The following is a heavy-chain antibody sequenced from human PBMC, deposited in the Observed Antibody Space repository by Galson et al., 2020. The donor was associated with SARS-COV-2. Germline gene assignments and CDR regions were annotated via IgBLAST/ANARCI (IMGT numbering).Heavy chain of an antibody. CDR2: IYHSGST. Sequence: TLSLTCAVSGGSISSGGYSWSWIRQPPGKGLEWIGYIYHSGSTYYNPSLKSRITISVDRSTNQFSLKLNSVTAADTAVYYCARGDYYDSSGFQHAFDIWGQGTMVTVSS. CDR1: GGSISSGGYS. J-gene: IGHJ3*02. CDR3: ARGDYYDSSGFQHAFDI. V-gene: IGHV4-30-2*01. D-gene: IGHD3-22*01.